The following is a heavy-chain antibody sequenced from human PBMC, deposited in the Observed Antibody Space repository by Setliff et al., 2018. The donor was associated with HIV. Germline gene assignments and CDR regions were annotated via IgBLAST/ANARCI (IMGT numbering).Heavy chain of an antibody. D-gene: IGHD2-21*01. V-gene: IGHV3-48*01. Sequence: PGGSLRLSCLASGFTFTGLTFTDYNMNWVRQAPGKGLEWVSYISSSNSIYYADSVRGRFTISRDNAKSSLYLQMTSLRAEDTAVYYCAGGGRDGIAWGQGTLVTVSS. CDR1: GFTFTGLTFTDYN. J-gene: IGHJ5*02. CDR2: ISSSNSI. CDR3: AGGGRDGIA.